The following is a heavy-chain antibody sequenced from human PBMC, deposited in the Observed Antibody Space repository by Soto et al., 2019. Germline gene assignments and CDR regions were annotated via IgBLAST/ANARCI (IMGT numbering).Heavy chain of an antibody. CDR2: INWNSDKI. J-gene: IGHJ1*01. D-gene: IGHD6-13*01. CDR1: GFTFETHA. CDR3: AKDSGSSCSEYFRY. Sequence: EVQLVESGGGLVQPGRSLRLSCAASGFTFETHAMHWVRPVPGKGLEWVAGINWNSDKIGYADSVKGRFTISTDNDKNSIYLQVNSLRPEDTALYFCAKDSGSSCSEYFRYWGQGTLVTVSS. V-gene: IGHV3-9*01.